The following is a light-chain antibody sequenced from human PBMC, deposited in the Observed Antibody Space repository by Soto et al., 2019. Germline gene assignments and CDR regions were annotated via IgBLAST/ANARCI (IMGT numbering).Light chain of an antibody. V-gene: IGLV2-8*01. CDR3: SSYAGSNNRV. Sequence: QSVLTQPPSASGSPGQSVTISCTGTSSDVGGYNYVSWYQQHPGKAPKLMIYEVSKLPSGVPDRFSGSKSGNTASLTVSGLPAEDEADYYCSSYAGSNNRVFGGGTKLSVL. CDR1: SSDVGGYNY. CDR2: EVS. J-gene: IGLJ2*01.